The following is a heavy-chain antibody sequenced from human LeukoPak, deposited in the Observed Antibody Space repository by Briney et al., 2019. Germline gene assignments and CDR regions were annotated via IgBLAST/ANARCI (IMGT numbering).Heavy chain of an antibody. V-gene: IGHV3-66*03. CDR3: ARDSYGVYEKY. J-gene: IGHJ4*02. CDR1: AFTVSNKY. CDR2: SDSNGYT. Sequence: GGSLRLSCAASAFTVSNKYMRWVRQAPGKGLEWVSVSDSNGYTYYAEYVEGRFTISRDNSKNTLYLQMNSLRAEDTAVYYCARDSYGVYEKYWGQGTLVIVSS. D-gene: IGHD5/OR15-5a*01.